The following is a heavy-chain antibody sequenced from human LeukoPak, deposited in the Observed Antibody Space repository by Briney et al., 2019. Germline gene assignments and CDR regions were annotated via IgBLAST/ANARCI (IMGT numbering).Heavy chain of an antibody. CDR1: GFSFSDTY. Sequence: PGGSLRLYCAASGFSFSDTYMSWIRQAPGKGLEWIAYIATGGYTLDYADSVRGRFTVSRDNAKNSLCLQMNSLRVEDTAVYYCATSSFYGQLWGQGTLVTVSS. V-gene: IGHV3-11*01. J-gene: IGHJ1*01. D-gene: IGHD2/OR15-2a*01. CDR2: IATGGYTL. CDR3: ATSSFYGQL.